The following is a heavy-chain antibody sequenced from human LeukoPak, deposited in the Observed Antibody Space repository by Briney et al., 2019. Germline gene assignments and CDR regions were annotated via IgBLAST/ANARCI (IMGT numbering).Heavy chain of an antibody. Sequence: GGSLRLSCAASGFTFSSFGMHWVRQAPAKGLEWVAFIRYDGSNKYYADSVKGRFTISRDNSKNTLYLQMNSLRAEDTAVYYCAKGWYCSSTSCYTGRDFDYWGQGTLVTVSS. CDR1: GFTFSSFG. CDR3: AKGWYCSSTSCYTGRDFDY. J-gene: IGHJ4*02. CDR2: IRYDGSNK. D-gene: IGHD2-2*02. V-gene: IGHV3-30*02.